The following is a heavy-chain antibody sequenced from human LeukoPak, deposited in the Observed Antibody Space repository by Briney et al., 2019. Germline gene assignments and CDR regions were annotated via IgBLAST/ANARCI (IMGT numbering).Heavy chain of an antibody. CDR3: ARVRRAGNTGWNFDL. CDR1: GGSISSGDYY. V-gene: IGHV4-30-4*08. J-gene: IGHJ2*01. CDR2: IYYSGTT. D-gene: IGHD1-1*01. Sequence: SETLSLTCTVSGGSISSGDYYWSWIRQPPEKGLEWIGSIYYSGTTYNNPSLKSRITVSVDTSKNQFSLTLNSVTAADTAVYYCARVRRAGNTGWNFDLWGRGTLVTVSS.